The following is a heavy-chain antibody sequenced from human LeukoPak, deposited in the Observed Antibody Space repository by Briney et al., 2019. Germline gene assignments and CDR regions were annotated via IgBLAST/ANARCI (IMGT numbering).Heavy chain of an antibody. D-gene: IGHD3-22*01. Sequence: RAGGSLRLSCAASGFTFDDYGMSRVRQAPGKGLEWVSGINWNGGSTGYADSVKGRFTISRDNAKNSLYLQMNSLRAEDTALYYCARVLYYYDSSGYFDYWGQGTLVTVSS. CDR1: GFTFDDYG. J-gene: IGHJ4*02. CDR3: ARVLYYYDSSGYFDY. CDR2: INWNGGST. V-gene: IGHV3-20*04.